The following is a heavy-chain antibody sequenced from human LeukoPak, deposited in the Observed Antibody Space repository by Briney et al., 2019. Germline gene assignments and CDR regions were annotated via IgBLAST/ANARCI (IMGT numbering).Heavy chain of an antibody. V-gene: IGHV3-30*18. CDR1: GFTFSSYS. J-gene: IGHJ4*02. CDR2: ISYDGSNK. Sequence: GGSLRLSCAASGFTFSSYSMHWVRQAPGKGLEWVAVISYDGSNKYYADSVKGRFTISRDNSKNTLYLQMNSLRAEDTAVYYCAKDPGASSSWYDYWGQGTLVTVSS. CDR3: AKDPGASSSWYDY. D-gene: IGHD6-13*01.